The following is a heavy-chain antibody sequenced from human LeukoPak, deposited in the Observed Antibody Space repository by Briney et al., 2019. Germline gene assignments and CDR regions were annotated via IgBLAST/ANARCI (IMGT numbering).Heavy chain of an antibody. J-gene: IGHJ4*02. V-gene: IGHV3-30-3*01. CDR3: ARESWYCSSTSCYTNGFDY. CDR1: GFTFSSYA. CDR2: ISYDGSNK. D-gene: IGHD2-2*02. Sequence: GRSLRLSCAASGFTFSSYAMHWVRQAPGKGLEWVAVISYDGSNKYYADSVKGRFTISRDNSKNTLYLLMNSLRAEDTAVYYCARESWYCSSTSCYTNGFDYWGQGTLVTVSS.